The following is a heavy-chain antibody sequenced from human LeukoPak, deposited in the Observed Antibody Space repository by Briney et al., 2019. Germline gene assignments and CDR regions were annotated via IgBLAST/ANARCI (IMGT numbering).Heavy chain of an antibody. CDR3: ARERGDYVWGSYRPNYFDY. CDR2: INTSGST. Sequence: KTSESLSLTCAVDGGSFSGYYWSWIRQPPGKGLEWIGEINTSGSTNYNPSLKSRVTIAVDTSKNQYSLKLSSVPPADTAVYYCARERGDYVWGSYRPNYFDYWGQGTLVTVSS. V-gene: IGHV4-34*01. CDR1: GGSFSGYY. D-gene: IGHD3-16*02. J-gene: IGHJ4*02.